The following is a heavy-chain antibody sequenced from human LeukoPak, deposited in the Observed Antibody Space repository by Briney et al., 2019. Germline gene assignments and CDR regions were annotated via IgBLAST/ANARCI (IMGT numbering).Heavy chain of an antibody. J-gene: IGHJ4*02. CDR3: AREVTLYYFDY. CDR1: GGSFSGYY. Sequence: KPSETLSLTCAVYGGSFSGYYWSWIRQPPGKGLEWIGYIYYSGSTNYNPSLKSRVTISVDTSKNQFSLKLSSVTAADTAVYYCAREVTLYYFDYWGQGTLVTVSS. V-gene: IGHV4-59*01. D-gene: IGHD2-21*02. CDR2: IYYSGST.